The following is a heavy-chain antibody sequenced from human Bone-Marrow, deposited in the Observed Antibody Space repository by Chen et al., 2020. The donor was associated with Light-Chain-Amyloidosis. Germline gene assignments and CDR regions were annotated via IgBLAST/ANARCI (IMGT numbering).Heavy chain of an antibody. D-gene: IGHD1-1*01. CDR2: ISSNRGSI. CDR1: GFTFNDYA. J-gene: IGHJ6*03. V-gene: IGHV3-9*01. Sequence: EVQLVESGGGLVQPGRSLRLSCAASGFTFNDYAMYWVRQGPGKGLEWVSGISSNRGSIGYADSVKGRFSISRDNAKNYLHLQMNSLRPEDPALYYCVKSLIPSRYLYHYYMDVWGKGTTVIVSS. CDR3: VKSLIPSRYLYHYYMDV.